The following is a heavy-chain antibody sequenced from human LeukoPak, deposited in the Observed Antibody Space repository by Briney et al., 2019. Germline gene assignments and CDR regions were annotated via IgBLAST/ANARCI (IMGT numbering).Heavy chain of an antibody. D-gene: IGHD6-13*01. CDR1: GFTFRNYN. Sequence: GGSLRLSCAASGFTFRNYNMNWVRQAPGKGLEWVSYITDSTDSIYYADSVRGRFTISRDNAENSLYLQMNSLRAEDTAVYYCARGLKQLVRGFNYYFMDVWGKGPTVTVSS. V-gene: IGHV3-48*01. CDR3: ARGLKQLVRGFNYYFMDV. J-gene: IGHJ6*03. CDR2: ITDSTDSI.